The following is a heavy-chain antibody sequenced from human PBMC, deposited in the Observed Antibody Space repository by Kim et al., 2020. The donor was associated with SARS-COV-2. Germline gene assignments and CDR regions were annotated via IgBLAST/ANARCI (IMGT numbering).Heavy chain of an antibody. CDR3: SADRTYYGSGSYLGLLSTNFDY. CDR2: IVVGSGNT. CDR1: GVTFTSSA. Sequence: SVKVSCKASGVTFTSSAVQWGRQARGQRLEWIGWIVVGSGNTNYAQKFQERVTITRDMSTSTAYMELSSLRSEDTAVYYCSADRTYYGSGSYLGLLSTNFDYWGQGTLVTVSS. V-gene: IGHV1-58*01. J-gene: IGHJ4*02. D-gene: IGHD3-10*01.